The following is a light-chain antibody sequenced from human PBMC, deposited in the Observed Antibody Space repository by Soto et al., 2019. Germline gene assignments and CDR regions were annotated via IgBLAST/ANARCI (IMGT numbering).Light chain of an antibody. CDR2: EVS. CDR3: SSYTSSRIDYV. J-gene: IGLJ1*01. CDR1: SSDVGGYNY. Sequence: QSALTQPASVSGSPGQSITISCTGTSSDVGGYNYVSWYQQHPGKAPKLMIYEVSNRPSGVSNRFSVSKSGNTASLTISGLQAEDEADYYCSSYTSSRIDYVFGTGTKLTVL. V-gene: IGLV2-14*01.